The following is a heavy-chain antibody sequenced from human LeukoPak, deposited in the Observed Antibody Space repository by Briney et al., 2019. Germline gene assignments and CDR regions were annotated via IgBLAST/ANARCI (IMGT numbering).Heavy chain of an antibody. Sequence: ASVKVSCKASGYTFTDYYLHWVRQDPGQGLEWMGWINPNSGGTKYEQKFQGRVTMTRDTSSSTAYMELSRLRSDDTAVYYCGRWGEDPEQQTDYWGQGTLVTVSS. J-gene: IGHJ4*02. CDR3: GRWGEDPEQQTDY. D-gene: IGHD6-13*01. V-gene: IGHV1-2*02. CDR2: INPNSGGT. CDR1: GYTFTDYY.